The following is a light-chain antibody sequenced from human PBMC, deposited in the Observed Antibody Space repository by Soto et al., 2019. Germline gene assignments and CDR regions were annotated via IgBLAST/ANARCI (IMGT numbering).Light chain of an antibody. CDR1: SSNIGRNY. CDR3: ATWDDDVSGVV. V-gene: IGLV1-47*01. J-gene: IGLJ2*01. Sequence: QSALPQTPSVSGTPGQTVTISCSGSSSNIGRNYVYWYQQLPGAAPKLLMYSHNIRPSGVPDRFSASTSDTSASLVISGLRSEDEADYHCATWDDDVSGVVFGGGTKVTVL. CDR2: SHN.